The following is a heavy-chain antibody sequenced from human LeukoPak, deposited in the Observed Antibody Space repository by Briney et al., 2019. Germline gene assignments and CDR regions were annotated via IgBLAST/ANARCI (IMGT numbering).Heavy chain of an antibody. CDR2: IYHSGST. CDR3: ARHGGLTEWFDP. CDR1: GGSISSGGYY. V-gene: IGHV4-30-2*01. J-gene: IGHJ5*02. Sequence: PSETLSLTCTVSGGSISSGGYYWSWIRQPPGKGLEWIGYIYHSGSTYYNPSLKSRVTISVDRSKNQFSLKLSSVTAADTAVYYCARHGGLTEWFDPWGQGTLVTVSS. D-gene: IGHD3-16*01.